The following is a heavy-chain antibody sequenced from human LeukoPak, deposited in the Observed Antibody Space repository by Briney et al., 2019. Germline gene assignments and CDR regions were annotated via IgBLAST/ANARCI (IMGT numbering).Heavy chain of an antibody. CDR1: GGSISSYY. D-gene: IGHD6-13*01. CDR3: ARETQETYSSSWGLYDSHYYMDA. CDR2: IYYSGTT. V-gene: IGHV4-59*12. Sequence: SETLSLTCTVSGGSISSYYWSWIRQPPGKGLEWIGYIYYSGTTNYNPSLKSRVTISVDTSKNQFSLKLSSVTAADTAVYYCARETQETYSSSWGLYDSHYYMDAWGKGTTVTVSS. J-gene: IGHJ6*03.